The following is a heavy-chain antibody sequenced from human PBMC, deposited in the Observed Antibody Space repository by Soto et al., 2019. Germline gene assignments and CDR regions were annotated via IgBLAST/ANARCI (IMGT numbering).Heavy chain of an antibody. CDR1: GGSISSDNW. CDR3: ARFGSPSLLLGELAPYYFDY. D-gene: IGHD3-16*01. V-gene: IGHV4-4*02. Sequence: SETLSLTCAVSGGSISSDNWWGWVRQPPGKGLEWIGEIYHTGITNYNPSLKSRVIMSVDKSKNQFSLRLTSVTAADTAVFYYARFGSPSLLLGELAPYYFDYWGQGILVTVSS. J-gene: IGHJ4*02. CDR2: IYHTGIT.